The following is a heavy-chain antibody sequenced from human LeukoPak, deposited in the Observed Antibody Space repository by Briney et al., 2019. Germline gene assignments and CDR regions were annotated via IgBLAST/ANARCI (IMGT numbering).Heavy chain of an antibody. CDR1: GGSLSGFY. CDR3: ARASSFDKTTRWNPAYFGP. V-gene: IGHV4-34*01. D-gene: IGHD1-1*01. J-gene: IGHJ5*02. CDR2: INHSGTT. Sequence: PSETLSLTCAVHGGSLSGFYWSWVRQPPGKGLEWIGEINHSGTTNYNPSLKSRVTISVDTSKNQVSLDLASVTAADAAVYYCARASSFDKTTRWNPAYFGPWGPGSLVTVAS.